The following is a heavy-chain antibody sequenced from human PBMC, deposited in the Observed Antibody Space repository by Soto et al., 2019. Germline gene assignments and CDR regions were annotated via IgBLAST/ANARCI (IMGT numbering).Heavy chain of an antibody. J-gene: IGHJ4*02. V-gene: IGHV4-31*03. CDR3: ARGVDYGSGTPPAY. CDR1: GGSICSGGYY. Sequence: PSETPSLTCTVSGGSICSGGYYWSWIRQHPGKGLEWIGYIYYSGSTYYNPSLKSRVTISVDTSKNQFSLKLSSVTAADTAVYYCARGVDYGSGTPPAYWGQGTLVTVSS. D-gene: IGHD3-10*01. CDR2: IYYSGST.